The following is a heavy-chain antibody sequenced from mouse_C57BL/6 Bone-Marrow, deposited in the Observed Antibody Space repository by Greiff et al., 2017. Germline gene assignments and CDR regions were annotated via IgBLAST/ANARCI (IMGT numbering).Heavy chain of an antibody. CDR1: GYTFTSYW. V-gene: IGHV1-72*01. CDR2: IDPNSGGT. J-gene: IGHJ3*01. CDR3: ARPPFAY. Sequence: VQLQQSGAELVKPGASVKLSCTASGYTFTSYWMHWVQQRPGGGLEWIGRIDPNSGGTKYNEKFKSKATLTEDKPSSTAYMQLSSLTSEGSAVYCCARPPFAYWGRGTLVSVSA.